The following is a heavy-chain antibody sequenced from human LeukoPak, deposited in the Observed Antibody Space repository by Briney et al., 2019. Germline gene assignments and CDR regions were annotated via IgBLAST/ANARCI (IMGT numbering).Heavy chain of an antibody. J-gene: IGHJ5*02. V-gene: IGHV1-69*13. CDR3: ARQSHYSSGWYDLDP. D-gene: IGHD6-19*01. CDR1: GGTFSNYA. Sequence: ASVKVSCKASGGTFSNYAISWVRQAPGQGLEWMGGIIPIFGTANYAQKLQGRVSITADESTSTAYMELSSLRSEDTAVYYCARQSHYSSGWYDLDPWGQGTLVTVSS. CDR2: IIPIFGTA.